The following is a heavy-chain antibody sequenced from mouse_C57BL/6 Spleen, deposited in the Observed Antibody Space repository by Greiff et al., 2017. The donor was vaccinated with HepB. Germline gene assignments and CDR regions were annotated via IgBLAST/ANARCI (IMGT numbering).Heavy chain of an antibody. D-gene: IGHD1-1*01. Sequence: VQLKQSGAELVRPGASVKLSCTASGFNIKDDYMHWVKQRPEQGLEWIGWIDPENGDTEYASKFQGKATITADTSSHTAYLQLSSLTSEDTAVYYCTRGDYYGSSYAFAYWGQGTLVTVSA. CDR1: GFNIKDDY. V-gene: IGHV14-4*01. J-gene: IGHJ3*01. CDR3: TRGDYYGSSYAFAY. CDR2: IDPENGDT.